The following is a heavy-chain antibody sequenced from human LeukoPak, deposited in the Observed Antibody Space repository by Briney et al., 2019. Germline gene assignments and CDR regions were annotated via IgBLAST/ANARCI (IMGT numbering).Heavy chain of an antibody. Sequence: GGSLRLSCAASGFTFSSYAMHWVRQAPGKGLEWVAVISYDGSNKYYADSVKGRFTISRDNSKNTLYLQMNSLRAEDTAVYYCAREGYSSGWYGYYYYMDVWGKGTTVTVSS. D-gene: IGHD6-19*01. CDR2: ISYDGSNK. J-gene: IGHJ6*03. V-gene: IGHV3-30*04. CDR3: AREGYSSGWYGYYYYMDV. CDR1: GFTFSSYA.